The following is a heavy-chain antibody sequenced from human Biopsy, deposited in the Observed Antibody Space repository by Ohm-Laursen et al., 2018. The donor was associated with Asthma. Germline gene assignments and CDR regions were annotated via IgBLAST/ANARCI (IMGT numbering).Heavy chain of an antibody. V-gene: IGHV3-53*01. CDR3: ARGDSSGWSHYYFDY. J-gene: IGHJ4*02. CDR2: IYSGGTS. D-gene: IGHD6-19*01. CDR1: GFTVSRDH. Sequence: SLRLSCAAPGFTVSRDHMFWVRQAPGKGLEWVSVIYSGGTSDTADSVRGRFTISRDFYKNTLYLQMDSLRAEDTAVYYCARGDSSGWSHYYFDYWGQGTLVTVPS.